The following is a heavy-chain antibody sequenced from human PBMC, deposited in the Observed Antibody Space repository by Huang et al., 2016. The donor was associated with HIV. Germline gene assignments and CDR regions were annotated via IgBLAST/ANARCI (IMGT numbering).Heavy chain of an antibody. V-gene: IGHV4-39*01. CDR3: ARRRTHFTFDY. Sequence: QLHLPSGPGLVKSSETLSLTCTVSDGSLNSGKYYWGWIRQSPGKGLEWIGSIFYTGSAHYNPSIESRVTIFVDSSKSQLSVRLRSVTAADTAVYYCARRRTHFTFDYWGQGTLVTVSS. CDR1: DGSLNSGKYY. J-gene: IGHJ4*02. CDR2: IFYTGSA.